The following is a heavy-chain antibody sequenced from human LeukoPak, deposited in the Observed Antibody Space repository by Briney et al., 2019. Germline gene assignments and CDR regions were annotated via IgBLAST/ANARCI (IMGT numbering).Heavy chain of an antibody. D-gene: IGHD5-18*01. CDR2: IHIGGNT. CDR1: GASISSPSYY. CDR3: ARDDSRGYNYGHYYYYMDV. V-gene: IGHV4-61*02. Sequence: KPSETLSLTCAVSGASISSPSYYWAWIRQPAGKALEWIGRIHIGGNTNYNPSLSSRVTISVDTSKSQFSLKLNSVTAADTAVYYCARDDSRGYNYGHYYYYMDVWGKGTTVTVSS. J-gene: IGHJ6*03.